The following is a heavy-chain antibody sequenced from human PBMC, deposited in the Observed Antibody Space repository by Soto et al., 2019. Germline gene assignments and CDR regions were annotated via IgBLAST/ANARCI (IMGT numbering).Heavy chain of an antibody. V-gene: IGHV4-30-4*01. CDR1: GDSISNLDYF. D-gene: IGHD7-27*01. Sequence: SETLSLTCSVSGDSISNLDYFWAWIRQPPGQALEYIGYIYKSATTYYNPSFESRVAISVDTSKSQFSLNVTSVTAAHTAVYFCARGRYCLTGRCFPNWFDSWGQGALVTVS. CDR3: ARGRYCLTGRCFPNWFDS. J-gene: IGHJ5*01. CDR2: IYKSATT.